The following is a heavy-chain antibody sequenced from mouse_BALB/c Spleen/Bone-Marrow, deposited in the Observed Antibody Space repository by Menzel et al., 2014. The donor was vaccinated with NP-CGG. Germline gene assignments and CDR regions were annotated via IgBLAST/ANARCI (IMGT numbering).Heavy chain of an antibody. CDR2: INPSNGGT. CDR3: TRGGWLAMDY. J-gene: IGHJ4*01. CDR1: GYTFTSYY. D-gene: IGHD2-3*01. V-gene: IGHV1S81*02. Sequence: VQVVESGAELVKPGASVKLSCKASGYTFTSYYMYRVKQRPGQGLEWIGEINPSNGGTNFNERFKSKATLTVDKSSSTAYMQLSSLTSEDSAVYYCTRGGWLAMDYWGQGTSVTVSS.